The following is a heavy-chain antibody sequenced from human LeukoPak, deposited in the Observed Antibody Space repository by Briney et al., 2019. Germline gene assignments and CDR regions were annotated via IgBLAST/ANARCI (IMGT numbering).Heavy chain of an antibody. CDR2: ISGSGGST. V-gene: IGHV3-23*01. CDR1: GFTFSSYA. J-gene: IGHJ4*02. Sequence: LTGGSLRLSCAASGFTFSSYAMSWVRQAPGKGLEWVSAISGSGGSTYYADSVKGRFTISRDNSKNTLYLQMNSLRAEDTAVYYCARGSSGLAEYFDYWGQGTLVTVSS. CDR3: ARGSSGLAEYFDY. D-gene: IGHD3-22*01.